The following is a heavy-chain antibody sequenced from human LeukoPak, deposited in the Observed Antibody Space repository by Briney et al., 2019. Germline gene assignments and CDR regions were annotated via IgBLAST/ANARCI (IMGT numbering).Heavy chain of an antibody. CDR2: IYYIGTT. Sequence: PSETLSLTCTVSGGSMSSYYWSWIRQPPGKGLEWIGYIYYIGTTNYIPSLKSRVTISVDTSKNQFSLKLSSVTAADTAVYYCARRSSWGLWIDYWGQGTLVTVSS. J-gene: IGHJ4*02. V-gene: IGHV4-59*01. D-gene: IGHD4/OR15-4a*01. CDR1: GGSMSSYY. CDR3: ARRSSWGLWIDY.